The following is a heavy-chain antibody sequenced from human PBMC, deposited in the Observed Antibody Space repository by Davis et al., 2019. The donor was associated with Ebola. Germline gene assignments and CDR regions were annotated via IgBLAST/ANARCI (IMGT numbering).Heavy chain of an antibody. CDR2: ISAYSGAT. Sequence: ASVKVSCKPSGYTFTSHSITWVRQAPGQGLEWMGWISAYSGATNYAQTLQDRGTLSRDTSTSTVYMELRSLRSAETAVYYCARTQRYGDSYYYDYWGQGTLVTVSS. V-gene: IGHV1-18*04. J-gene: IGHJ4*02. CDR1: GYTFTSHS. CDR3: ARTQRYGDSYYYDY. D-gene: IGHD4-17*01.